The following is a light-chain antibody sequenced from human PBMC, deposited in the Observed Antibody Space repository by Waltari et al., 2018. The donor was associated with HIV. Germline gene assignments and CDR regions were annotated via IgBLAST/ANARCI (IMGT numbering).Light chain of an antibody. J-gene: IGKJ1*01. CDR3: QQYNSIRGT. V-gene: IGKV1-5*03. Sequence: MGTITCRASQSISSWLAWYQLKPGKAPKLLIYKASSLESGVPSRFSGSGSGTEFTLTISSLQPDDFATYYCQQYNSIRGTFGQGTKVEIK. CDR1: QSISSW. CDR2: KAS.